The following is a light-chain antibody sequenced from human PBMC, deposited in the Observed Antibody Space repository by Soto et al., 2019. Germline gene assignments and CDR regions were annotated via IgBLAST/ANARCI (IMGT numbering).Light chain of an antibody. J-gene: IGKJ1*01. Sequence: EIVMTQSPATLSVSPGERATLSCRASQSVSSNLAWYQQKPGQAPRLLIYGASTRATGIPARFSGSGSGTEFTFTISRLQSEDFAVYYCQQYNNWGTFGQGTKVEIK. CDR3: QQYNNWGT. CDR1: QSVSSN. V-gene: IGKV3-15*01. CDR2: GAS.